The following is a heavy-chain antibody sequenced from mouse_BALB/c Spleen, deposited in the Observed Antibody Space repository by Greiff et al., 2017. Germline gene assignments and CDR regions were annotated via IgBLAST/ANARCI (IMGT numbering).Heavy chain of an antibody. J-gene: IGHJ2*01. V-gene: IGHV5-6-5*01. D-gene: IGHD1-1*01. CDR3: AREGIITTVVAPFDY. Sequence: EVHLVESGGGLVKPGGSLKLSCAASGFTFSSYAMSWVRQTPEKRLEWVASISSGGSTYYPDSVKGRFTISRDNARNILYLQMSSLRSEDTAMYYCAREGIITTVVAPFDYWGQGTTLTVSS. CDR2: ISSGGST. CDR1: GFTFSSYA.